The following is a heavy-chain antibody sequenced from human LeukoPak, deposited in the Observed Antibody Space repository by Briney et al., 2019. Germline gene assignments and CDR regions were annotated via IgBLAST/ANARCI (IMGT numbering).Heavy chain of an antibody. CDR2: ISSSSSYI. J-gene: IGHJ4*02. CDR1: GFTFSSYS. V-gene: IGHV3-21*01. Sequence: GGSLRLSCAASGFTFSSYSMNWVRQAPGKGLEWVSSISSSSSYIYYADSVKGRFTISRDNAKNSLYLQMNSLRAEDTAVYYCARVPERKQWLHYFDYWGQGTLVTVSS. D-gene: IGHD6-19*01. CDR3: ARVPERKQWLHYFDY.